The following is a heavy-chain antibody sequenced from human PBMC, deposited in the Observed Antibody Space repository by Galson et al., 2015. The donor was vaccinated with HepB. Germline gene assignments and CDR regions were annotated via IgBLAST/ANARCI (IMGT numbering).Heavy chain of an antibody. V-gene: IGHV3-11*01. J-gene: IGHJ4*02. Sequence: SLRLSCAASGFTFSDYYMSWIRQAPGKGLEWVSYISSSGSTIYYADSVKGRFTISRDNAKNSLYLQMNSLRAEDTAVYYCARDSPDILTGYYYWGQGTLVTVSS. CDR2: ISSSGSTI. D-gene: IGHD3-9*01. CDR3: ARDSPDILTGYYY. CDR1: GFTFSDYY.